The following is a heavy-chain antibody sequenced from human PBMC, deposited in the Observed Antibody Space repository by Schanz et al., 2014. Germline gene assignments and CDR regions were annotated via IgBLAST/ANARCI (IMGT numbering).Heavy chain of an antibody. Sequence: QVQLVESGGGVVQPGRSLRLSCAASGFTFSKYGVHWVRQAPGKGPEWVALVWSDGNTKYYVDSVKGRFTISRDNSMNTLHLQMNSLRVEDTAVYYCARQPGRITVSGVVSNWFDPWGQGTLVTVSS. CDR3: ARQPGRITVSGVVSNWFDP. V-gene: IGHV3-33*01. CDR1: GFTFSKYG. D-gene: IGHD3-3*01. J-gene: IGHJ5*02. CDR2: VWSDGNTK.